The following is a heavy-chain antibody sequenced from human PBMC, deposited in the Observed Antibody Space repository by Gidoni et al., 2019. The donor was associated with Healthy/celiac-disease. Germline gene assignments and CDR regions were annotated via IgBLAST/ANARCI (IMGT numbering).Heavy chain of an antibody. CDR3: ARAGGYFDY. Sequence: QVQLQESGPGLVKPSETLSLTCTVSGGSISSYYWRWIRQPPGKGLEWIGYIYYSGSTNYNPSLKSRVTISVDTSKNQFSLKLSSVTAADTAVYYCARAGGYFDYWGQGTLVTVSS. J-gene: IGHJ4*02. CDR1: GGSISSYY. V-gene: IGHV4-59*01. CDR2: IYYSGST. D-gene: IGHD3-16*01.